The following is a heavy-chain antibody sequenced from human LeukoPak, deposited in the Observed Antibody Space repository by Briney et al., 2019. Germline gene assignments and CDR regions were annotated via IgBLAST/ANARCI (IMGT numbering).Heavy chain of an antibody. CDR3: ASSTAVTTHYFDF. CDR2: IYPGDSDT. V-gene: IGHV5-51*01. CDR1: GYSFTSYW. J-gene: IGHJ4*02. Sequence: GESLMISCKGSGYSFTSYWIGWVRQMPGKGLEWMGIIYPGDSDTRYSPSFQGQVTISADKSIKTAYLQWSSLKASDTAMYYCASSTAVTTHYFDFWVQGTLVTVSS. D-gene: IGHD4-17*01.